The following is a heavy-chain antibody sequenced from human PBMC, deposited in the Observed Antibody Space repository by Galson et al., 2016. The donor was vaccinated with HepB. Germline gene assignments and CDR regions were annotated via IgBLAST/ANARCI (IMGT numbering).Heavy chain of an antibody. J-gene: IGHJ4*02. CDR3: AVARFLEWFTFDS. CDR1: GLTFSSYA. D-gene: IGHD3-3*01. Sequence: SLRLSCAASGLTFSSYAMSWVRQTPGKGLEWVSAISGNGGSIYNADSVKGRFTISRDNSKSTLYLQMNSLRAEDTAVYYCAVARFLEWFTFDSWGQGTLVTVSS. CDR2: ISGNGGSI. V-gene: IGHV3-23*01.